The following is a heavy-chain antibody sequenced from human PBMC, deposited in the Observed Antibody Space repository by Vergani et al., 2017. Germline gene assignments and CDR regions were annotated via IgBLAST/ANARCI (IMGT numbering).Heavy chain of an antibody. Sequence: QVQLQESGPGLVKPSETLSLSCVVSGYSITSGYYWGWIRQPPGKGLEWIGNIYHSGSTYYNPTLKSRLAFSVDTSKNLFSLRLKSVTATDTGMYYCARPVGPSAIADGYHVWGQGTMVTVS. CDR2: IYHSGST. CDR3: ARPVGPSAIADGYHV. V-gene: IGHV4-38-2*01. J-gene: IGHJ3*01. D-gene: IGHD3-10*01. CDR1: GYSITSGYY.